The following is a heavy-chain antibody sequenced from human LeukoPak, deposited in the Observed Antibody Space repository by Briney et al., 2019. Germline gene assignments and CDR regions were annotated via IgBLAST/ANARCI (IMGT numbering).Heavy chain of an antibody. CDR3: AKDHLSRWELWGFDY. D-gene: IGHD1-26*01. Sequence: GGSLRLSCAASGFTFSDYYMSWIRQAPGKGLEWVAFIRYDGSNKYYADSVKGRFTISRDNSKNTLYLQMNSLRAEDTAVYYCAKDHLSRWELWGFDYWGQGTLVTVSS. CDR2: IRYDGSNK. CDR1: GFTFSDYY. J-gene: IGHJ4*02. V-gene: IGHV3-30*02.